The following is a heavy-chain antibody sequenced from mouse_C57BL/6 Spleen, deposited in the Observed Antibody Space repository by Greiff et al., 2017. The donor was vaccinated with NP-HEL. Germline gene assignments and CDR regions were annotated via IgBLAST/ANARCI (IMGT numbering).Heavy chain of an antibody. CDR1: GYSFTDYN. CDR3: ARSGYYGSSPLWYFDV. J-gene: IGHJ1*03. D-gene: IGHD1-1*01. Sequence: VQLQQSGPELVKPGASVKISCKASGYSFTDYNMNWVKQSNGKSLEWIGVINPNYGTTSYNQKFKGKATLTVDQSSSTAYMQLNSLTSEDSAVYYFARSGYYGSSPLWYFDVWGTGTTVTVSS. CDR2: INPNYGTT. V-gene: IGHV1-39*01.